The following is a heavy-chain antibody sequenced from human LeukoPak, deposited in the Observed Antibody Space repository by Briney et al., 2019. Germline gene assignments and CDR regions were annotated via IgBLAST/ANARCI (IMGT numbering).Heavy chain of an antibody. CDR3: AKGILSGSYRA. CDR2: ISGSGGST. V-gene: IGHV3-23*01. Sequence: GGSLRLSCAASGFTFSSFAMSWVRQAPGKGLEWVSAISGSGGSTYYADSVKGRFTISRDNSKNTLYLQMNSLRAEDTAVYYCAKGILSGSYRAWGQGTLVTVSS. J-gene: IGHJ5*02. D-gene: IGHD1-26*01. CDR1: GFTFSSFA.